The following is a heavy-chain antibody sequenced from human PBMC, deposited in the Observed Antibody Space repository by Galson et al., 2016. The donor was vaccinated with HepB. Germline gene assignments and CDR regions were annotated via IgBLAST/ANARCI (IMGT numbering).Heavy chain of an antibody. Sequence: SVKVSCTASGYIFTDNYLHWVRQAPGQGLEWMGWINPKTGGANSAQKFQGRVTMTRDTSISTAYMEVSRLTSDDTAVYFCARGQWLERAYDVWGQGTIVTVSS. J-gene: IGHJ3*01. V-gene: IGHV1-2*02. CDR1: GYIFTDNY. D-gene: IGHD6-19*01. CDR2: INPKTGGA. CDR3: ARGQWLERAYDV.